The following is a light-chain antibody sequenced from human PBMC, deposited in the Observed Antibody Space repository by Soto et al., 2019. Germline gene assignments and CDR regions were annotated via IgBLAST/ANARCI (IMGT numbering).Light chain of an antibody. V-gene: IGLV1-47*01. CDR3: IAWDDSLSGWV. Sequence: QSVLSQPPSASGTPGQRVTISCSGSSSNIGSKYVYWYQKLPGTAPKLLIYRNDQRPSGVPDRFSGSKSGTSASLAISGLRSEDEADYYCIAWDDSLSGWVFGGGTKLTVL. J-gene: IGLJ3*02. CDR1: SSNIGSKY. CDR2: RND.